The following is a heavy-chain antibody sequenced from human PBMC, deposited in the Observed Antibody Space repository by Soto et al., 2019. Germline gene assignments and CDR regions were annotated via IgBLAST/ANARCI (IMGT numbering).Heavy chain of an antibody. Sequence: EVQLVESGGGLVQPGGSLRLSCAASGFAFSNNWMHWVRQAPGKGLGWVSRIKSDGSSTNYADSVKGRFTISRDNAKNTLYVQMSGLGADDTAIYYCASYYYYYYMDVWGKGTTVTVSS. CDR1: GFAFSNNW. V-gene: IGHV3-74*01. J-gene: IGHJ6*03. CDR2: IKSDGSST. CDR3: ASYYYYYYMDV.